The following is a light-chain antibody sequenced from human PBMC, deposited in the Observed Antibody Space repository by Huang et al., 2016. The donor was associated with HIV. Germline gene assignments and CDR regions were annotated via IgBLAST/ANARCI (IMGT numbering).Light chain of an antibody. CDR2: DAS. Sequence: DIQMTQSPSSLSASVGDRVTITCQASQDINKYLSLYQQKPGKAPKLLIYDASKLESGVPSRFSGSGSGTHFSFTISRMQPEDIATYYCQQYDNVPRTFGQGTKLEIK. V-gene: IGKV1-33*01. J-gene: IGKJ2*01. CDR1: QDINKY. CDR3: QQYDNVPRT.